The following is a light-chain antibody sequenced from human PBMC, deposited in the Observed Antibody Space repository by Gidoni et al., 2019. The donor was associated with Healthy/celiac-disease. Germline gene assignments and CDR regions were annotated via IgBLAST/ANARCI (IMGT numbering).Light chain of an antibody. CDR3: QQSYSTFT. Sequence: DIQMTQSPSSLSASVGDRVTITCRASQSISSYLNWYQQKPGKAPKLLIYAAASSQSGVPSRFSGSGSGTDFTLTISSLQPEDFAPYYCQQSYSTFTFGPGTKVDIK. V-gene: IGKV1-39*01. CDR1: QSISSY. CDR2: AAA. J-gene: IGKJ3*01.